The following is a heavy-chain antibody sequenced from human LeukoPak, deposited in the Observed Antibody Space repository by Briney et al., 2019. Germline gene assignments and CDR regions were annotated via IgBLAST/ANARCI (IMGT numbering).Heavy chain of an antibody. CDR2: VYPGDSDT. J-gene: IGHJ4*02. Sequence: GESLKISCQVSGYSFTTYGIASVRQMPGKGLEWMGIVYPGDSDTRYSPSFQGQVSISADKSISTAYLQWSSLKASDTAMYYCVRRGDGYLFDYWGQGTLVTVSS. CDR3: VRRGDGYLFDY. V-gene: IGHV5-51*01. D-gene: IGHD5-24*01. CDR1: GYSFTTYG.